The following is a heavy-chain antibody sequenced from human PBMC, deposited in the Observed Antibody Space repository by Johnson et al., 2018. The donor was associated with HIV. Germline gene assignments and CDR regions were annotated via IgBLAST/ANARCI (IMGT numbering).Heavy chain of an antibody. CDR1: GFTFSSYG. CDR2: ISYDGSNK. V-gene: IGHV3-30*19. D-gene: IGHD2-2*01. CDR3: AKGGGGYCSSTSCYAFDI. J-gene: IGHJ3*02. Sequence: VQLVESGGGVVRPGGSLRLSCAASGFTFSSYGMHWVRQAPGKGLEWVAVISYDGSNKYYADSVKGRFTISRDNSKNTLYLQMNSLRAEDTAVYYCAKGGGGYCSSTSCYAFDIWGQGTMVSVSS.